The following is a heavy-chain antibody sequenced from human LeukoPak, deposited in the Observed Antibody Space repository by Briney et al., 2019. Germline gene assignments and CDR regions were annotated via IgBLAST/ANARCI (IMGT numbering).Heavy chain of an antibody. CDR1: GFTFSLYA. CDR3: ASRKDTPHLPDY. V-gene: IGHV3-30-3*01. J-gene: IGHJ4*02. D-gene: IGHD5-18*01. Sequence: PGGSLRLSCAASGFTFSLYAMHWVRQAPGKGLEWVSVISYDGTKKYYADSVRGRFTISRDNSQNTLYLQMNSLKSEDTAVYYCASRKDTPHLPDYWGQGTLVTVSS. CDR2: ISYDGTKK.